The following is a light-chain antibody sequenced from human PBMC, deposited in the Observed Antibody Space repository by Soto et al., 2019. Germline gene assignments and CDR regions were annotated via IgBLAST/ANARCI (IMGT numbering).Light chain of an antibody. Sequence: EIVLTQSPGTMSLSPGERATLSCRASQSVSSSYLAWYQQKPGQAPRLLIYGASSRATGIPDRFSGSGSGTDFTRTISRLEPEDFAVFYCQQYGGSALYTFGQGTKLEIK. CDR1: QSVSSSY. CDR3: QQYGGSALYT. V-gene: IGKV3-20*01. CDR2: GAS. J-gene: IGKJ2*01.